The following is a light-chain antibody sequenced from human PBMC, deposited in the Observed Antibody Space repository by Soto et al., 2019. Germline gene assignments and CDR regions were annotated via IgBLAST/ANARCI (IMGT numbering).Light chain of an antibody. Sequence: EIVLTQSPATLSLSPGERATLSCRASPSVDTLLSWYQQKPGQVPRLLISDASNRATGIPARFSGSGSGTDFTLTSSSLEPEDFAVYDCQQRRDWPITFGGGTKGEIK. CDR3: QQRRDWPIT. CDR1: PSVDTL. CDR2: DAS. J-gene: IGKJ4*01. V-gene: IGKV3-11*01.